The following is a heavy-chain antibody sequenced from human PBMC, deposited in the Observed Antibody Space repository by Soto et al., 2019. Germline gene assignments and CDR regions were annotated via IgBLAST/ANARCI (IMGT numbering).Heavy chain of an antibody. CDR2: ISSSGSTA. Sequence: TGGSLRLSCAASGFTFSRFELHWVRQAPGKGLEWISYISSSGSTAYYASSVEGRFTISRDNANNSVYLQMDSLRAEDTALYYCTRAAWFPYLSFYWGKGALVTVSS. D-gene: IGHD3-10*01. J-gene: IGHJ4*02. V-gene: IGHV3-48*03. CDR3: TRAAWFPYLSFY. CDR1: GFTFSRFE.